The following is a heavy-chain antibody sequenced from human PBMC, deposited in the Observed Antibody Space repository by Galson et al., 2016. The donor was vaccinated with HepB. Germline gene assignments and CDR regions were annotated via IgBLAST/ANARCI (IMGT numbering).Heavy chain of an antibody. J-gene: IGHJ6*02. V-gene: IGHV1-24*01. D-gene: IGHD6-6*01. Sequence: SVKVSCKVSGYTLNEVYIHWVRQAPGKGLEWMGGSDPENGETIYAQKFQGRVTMTEDTSTDTAYMELSSLRSEDPAVYYCATGSGSSSREYYYYYYGMDVWGQGTTVTVSS. CDR1: GYTLNEVY. CDR2: SDPENGET. CDR3: ATGSGSSSREYYYYYYGMDV.